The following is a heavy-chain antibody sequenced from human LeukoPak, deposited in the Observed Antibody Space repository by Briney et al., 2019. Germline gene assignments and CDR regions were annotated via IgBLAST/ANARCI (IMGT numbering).Heavy chain of an antibody. CDR3: ARIESIRYCSSTSCYSDY. V-gene: IGHV1-2*02. CDR1: GYTFTGYY. Sequence: ASVKVSCKASGYTFTGYYMHWVRQAPGQGLEWMGWINPNSGGTNYAQKFQGRVTVTRDTSISTAYMELSRLRSDDTAVYYCARIESIRYCSSTSCYSDYWGQGTLVTVSS. CDR2: INPNSGGT. J-gene: IGHJ4*02. D-gene: IGHD2-2*01.